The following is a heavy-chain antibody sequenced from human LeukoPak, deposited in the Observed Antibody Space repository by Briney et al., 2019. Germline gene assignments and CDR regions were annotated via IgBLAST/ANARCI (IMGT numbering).Heavy chain of an antibody. V-gene: IGHV3-33*08. D-gene: IGHD1-1*01. J-gene: IGHJ2*01. CDR2: IYYDGGKK. CDR3: ARDRLEIKYFDL. CDR1: GFTFSSYG. Sequence: GRSLRLSCAASGFTFSSYGMHWVRQGPGKGLEWVAVIYYDGGKKYYADSVKGRFTISRDNSKNTLYLQLNSLRAEDTAVYYCARDRLEIKYFDLWGRGTQVTVSS.